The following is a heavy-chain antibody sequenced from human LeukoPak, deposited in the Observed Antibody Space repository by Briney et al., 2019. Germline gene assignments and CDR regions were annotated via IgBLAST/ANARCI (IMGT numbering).Heavy chain of an antibody. V-gene: IGHV2-70*11. CDR2: IDWDDDK. J-gene: IGHJ6*02. CDR1: GGSFSGYY. Sequence: TLSLTCAVYGGSFSGYYWSWIRQPPGKALEWLARIDWDDDKYYSTSLKTRLTISKDTSKNQVVLTMTNMDPVDTATYYCARILRVSDSYYGMDVWGQGTTVTVSS. CDR3: ARILRVSDSYYGMDV. D-gene: IGHD6-13*01.